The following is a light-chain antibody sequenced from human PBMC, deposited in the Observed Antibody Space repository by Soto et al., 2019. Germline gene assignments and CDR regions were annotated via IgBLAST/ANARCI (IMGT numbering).Light chain of an antibody. CDR2: AAS. CDR3: QQLNTYPIT. CDR1: QGISSY. V-gene: IGKV1-9*01. J-gene: IGKJ5*01. Sequence: IQLTQSPSFLSASVGDRVTITCRASQGISSYLVWYQQRPGKAPKLLIYAASTLQSGVPSRFSGSGSGTEFTLTISSLQPEDFATYYCQQLNTYPITFGLGTRLESK.